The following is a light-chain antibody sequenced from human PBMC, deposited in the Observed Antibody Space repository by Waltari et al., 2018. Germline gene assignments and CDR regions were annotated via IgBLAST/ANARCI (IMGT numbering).Light chain of an antibody. CDR3: EQYNNWPPCT. CDR2: TAS. J-gene: IGKJ2*02. V-gene: IGKV3D-15*01. CDR1: QYMSTN. Sequence: EIVMTQSPATLSVSPGERVTLSCRASQYMSTNLAWYQQKPGQAPRLLIYTASTRATGLPARFSGSWSGTDFTLTISGLQSEDFAVYYCEQYNNWPPCTFGQGTRLEI.